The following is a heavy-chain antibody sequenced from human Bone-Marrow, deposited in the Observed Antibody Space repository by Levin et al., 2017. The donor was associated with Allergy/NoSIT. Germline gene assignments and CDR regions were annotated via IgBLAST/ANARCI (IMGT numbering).Heavy chain of an antibody. CDR2: IYYSGST. CDR3: ARSGYCSGGSCYFDY. CDR1: GGSISSYY. V-gene: IGHV4-59*01. J-gene: IGHJ4*02. Sequence: GSLRLSCTVSGGSISSYYWSWIRQPPGKGLEWIGYIYYSGSTNYNPSLKSRVTISVDTSKNQFSLKLSSVTAADTAVYYCARSGYCSGGSCYFDYWGQGTLVTVSS. D-gene: IGHD2-15*01.